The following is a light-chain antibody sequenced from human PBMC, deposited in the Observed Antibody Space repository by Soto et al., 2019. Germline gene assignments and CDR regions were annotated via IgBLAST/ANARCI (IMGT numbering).Light chain of an antibody. CDR3: QQYKNWYT. CDR1: QSVSGA. J-gene: IGKJ2*01. V-gene: IGKV3-15*01. Sequence: IVMTQSPATLSVSPGERATLSCRASQSVSGALAWYQQKPGQAPRLLIYDTSTRATGVQERFSGSGSGTYFTLTISSLQFEDFAVYYCQQYKNWYTFGQGTKLEI. CDR2: DTS.